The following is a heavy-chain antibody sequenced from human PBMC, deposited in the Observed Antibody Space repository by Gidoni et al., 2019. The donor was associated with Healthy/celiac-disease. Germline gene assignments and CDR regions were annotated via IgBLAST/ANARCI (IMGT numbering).Heavy chain of an antibody. CDR2: IKSKTDGRTT. J-gene: IGHJ5*02. CDR1: GSTFSTAW. V-gene: IGHV3-15*01. CDR3: TTSPPIAAAGKTDSWFDP. Sequence: EVQLVESGGGLVKPGGSLRLSCAASGSTFSTAWMSWVRQAPGKGLEWVGRIKSKTDGRTTDYAAPVKGRFTISRDDSKNTLYLQMNSLKTEDTAVYYCTTSPPIAAAGKTDSWFDPWGQGTLVTVSS. D-gene: IGHD6-13*01.